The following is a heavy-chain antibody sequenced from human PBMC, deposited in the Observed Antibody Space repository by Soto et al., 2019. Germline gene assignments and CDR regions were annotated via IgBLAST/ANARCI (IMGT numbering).Heavy chain of an antibody. J-gene: IGHJ6*02. D-gene: IGHD3-22*01. CDR2: IKQDGSEK. CDR3: AREADFDISSASEYYGMDV. Sequence: PGGSLRLSCAASGFTFSSYWMSWVRQAPGKGLEWVANIKQDGSEKYYVDSVKGRFTISRDNAKNSLYLQMNSLRAEDTAVYYCAREADFDISSASEYYGMDVWGQGTPVTVSS. V-gene: IGHV3-7*03. CDR1: GFTFSSYW.